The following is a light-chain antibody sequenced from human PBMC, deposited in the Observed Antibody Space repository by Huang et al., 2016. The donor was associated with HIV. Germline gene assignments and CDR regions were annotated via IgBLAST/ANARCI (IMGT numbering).Light chain of an antibody. V-gene: IGKV1-9*01. CDR2: AAS. CDR3: QQLKTYPIT. CDR1: QCIGRC. Sequence: IQLTQSPSSLSASVGDRVTITCRASQCIGRCLVWDQQKPGKATTRLIYAASTLQRGVPSRFSGSGSGTDFTLTIGSLQPEDFATYYCQQLKTYPITFGPGTQVDIK. J-gene: IGKJ3*01.